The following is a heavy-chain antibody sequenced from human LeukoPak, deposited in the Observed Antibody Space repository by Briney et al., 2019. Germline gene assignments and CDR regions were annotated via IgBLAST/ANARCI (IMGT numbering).Heavy chain of an antibody. CDR2: INHSGST. CDR3: ARVKARYYYGSGSFIDP. J-gene: IGHJ5*02. V-gene: IGHV4-34*01. CDR1: GGSFSGYY. D-gene: IGHD3-10*01. Sequence: SETLSLTYAVYGGSFSGYYWSWIRQPPGKGLEWIGEINHSGSTNYNPSLKSQVTISVDTSKNQFSLKLSSVTAADTAVYYCARVKARYYYGSGSFIDPWGQGTLVTVSS.